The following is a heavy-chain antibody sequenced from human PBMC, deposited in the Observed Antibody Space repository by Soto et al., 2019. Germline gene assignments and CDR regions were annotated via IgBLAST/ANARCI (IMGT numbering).Heavy chain of an antibody. CDR3: ARVFVDSSGYYPGGAFDI. CDR1: GYTFTSYG. V-gene: IGHV1-18*04. D-gene: IGHD3-22*01. J-gene: IGHJ3*02. CDR2: ISAYNGNT. Sequence: ASVKVSCKASGYTFTSYGISWVRQAPGQGLEWMGWISAYNGNTNYAQKLQGRVTMTTDTSTSTAYMELRSLRSDDTAVYYCARVFVDSSGYYPGGAFDIWGQGTMVTVS.